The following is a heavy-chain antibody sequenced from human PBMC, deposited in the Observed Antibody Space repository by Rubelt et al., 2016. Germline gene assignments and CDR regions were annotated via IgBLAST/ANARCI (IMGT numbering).Heavy chain of an antibody. V-gene: IGHV3-7*03. J-gene: IGHJ6*02. CDR2: MTYDGSE. Sequence: GFGGGLVQPGGSLRLSCAASGFSFSSHGINWVRQVPGKGLEWVAVMTYDGSEHYVDSVKGRFTISRDNAKNSLYLEMNSLRAEDTAMYYCARDLWSGSHFSGMDVWGQGTTVTVSS. CDR3: ARDLWSGSHFSGMDV. CDR1: GFSFSSHG. D-gene: IGHD3-3*01.